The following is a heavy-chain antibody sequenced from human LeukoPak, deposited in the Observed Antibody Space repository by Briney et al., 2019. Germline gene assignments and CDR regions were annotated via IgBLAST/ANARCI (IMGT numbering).Heavy chain of an antibody. Sequence: PGGSLRLSCAASEFTFSSYSLNWVRQAPGKGLEWVSFIYSGGNTHYSDSVKGRFTISRDNSKNTLYLQMNSLRAEDTAVYYCARRAGEYSHPYDYWGQGTLVTVSS. D-gene: IGHD4-17*01. V-gene: IGHV3-53*01. CDR3: ARRAGEYSHPYDY. CDR1: EFTFSSYS. CDR2: IYSGGNT. J-gene: IGHJ4*02.